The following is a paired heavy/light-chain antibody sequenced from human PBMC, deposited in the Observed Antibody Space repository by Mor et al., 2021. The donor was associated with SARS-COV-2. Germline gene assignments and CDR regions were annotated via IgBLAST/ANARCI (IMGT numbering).Light chain of an antibody. V-gene: IGLV1-47*01. CDR2: RNN. CDR3: AAWDDSLSALNWV. Sequence: QSVLTQPPSASGTPGQRVTISCSGSSSNIGSNYVYWYQQLPGTAPKLLIYRNNQRPSGVPDRFSGSKSGTSASLAISGLRSEDEADYYCAAWDDSLSALNWVFGGGTKLTVL. CDR1: SSNIGSNY. J-gene: IGLJ3*02.
Heavy chain of an antibody. Sequence: EVQLVQSGAEVKKPGESLKISCKGSGYSFTSYWIGWVRQMPGKGLEWMGIIYPGDSDTRYSPSFQGQVTISADKSISTAYLQWSSLKASDTAMYYCARLGYCSGGSCYSAAVGMFDYWGQGTLVTVSS. V-gene: IGHV5-51*01. CDR2: IYPGDSDT. CDR1: GYSFTSYW. J-gene: IGHJ4*02. CDR3: ARLGYCSGGSCYSAAVGMFDY. D-gene: IGHD2-15*01.